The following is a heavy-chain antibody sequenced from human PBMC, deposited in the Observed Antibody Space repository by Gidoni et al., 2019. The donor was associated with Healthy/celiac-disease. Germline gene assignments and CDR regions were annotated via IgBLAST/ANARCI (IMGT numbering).Heavy chain of an antibody. CDR3: AKSTGSYGPFEY. CDR2: ISYDGSNK. D-gene: IGHD1-26*01. CDR1: GFTFSSYG. V-gene: IGHV3-30*18. J-gene: IGHJ4*02. Sequence: VQLVESGGGVVQPGRSLRLSCAASGFTFSSYGMHWVRQAPGKGLEWVAVISYDGSNKYYADSVKGRFTISRDNSKNTLYLQMNSLRAEDTAVYYCAKSTGSYGPFEYWGQGTLVTVSS.